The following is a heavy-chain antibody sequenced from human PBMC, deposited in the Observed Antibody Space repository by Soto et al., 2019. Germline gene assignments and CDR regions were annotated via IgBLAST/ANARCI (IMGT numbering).Heavy chain of an antibody. CDR2: INPTGTMT. Sequence: QVQLVQSGAEVKKPGASVKLSCKASGYTFITSYYTHWVRQAPGQGLEWMGIINPTGTMTKYSERFQGRLTMTRDTSTSTDYMELSTLTSEDTAVYFCARDTGYDHDAFDIWGQGTMVTVSP. D-gene: IGHD5-12*01. CDR3: ARDTGYDHDAFDI. CDR1: GYTFITSYY. V-gene: IGHV1-46*01. J-gene: IGHJ3*02.